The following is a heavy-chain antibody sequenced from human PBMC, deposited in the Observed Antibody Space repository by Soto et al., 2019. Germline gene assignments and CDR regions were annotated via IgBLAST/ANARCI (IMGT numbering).Heavy chain of an antibody. V-gene: IGHV1-18*01. CDR3: ARSLLWLLYYYYGMDV. CDR2: ISAYNGNT. CDR1: GYTFTSYC. D-gene: IGHD5-18*01. J-gene: IGHJ6*02. Sequence: ASVKVSCKASGYTFTSYCISWVRQAPGQGLEWMGWISAYNGNTNYAQKLQGRVTMTTDTSTSTAYMELRSLRSDDTAVYYCARSLLWLLYYYYGMDVWGQGTTVTVSS.